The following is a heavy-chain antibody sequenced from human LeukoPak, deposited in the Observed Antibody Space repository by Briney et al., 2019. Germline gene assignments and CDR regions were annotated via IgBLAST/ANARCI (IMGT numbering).Heavy chain of an antibody. D-gene: IGHD3-22*01. J-gene: IGHJ6*03. Sequence: GGSLRLSCAASGFTFSSYGMRWVRQAPGKGLEWVAFIRYDGSIKYYADSVKGRFTISRDNSKNKLYLKMNSLRAEDTAVYYCAKEKGKYYYDSSGYYGNYYYYYYMDVWGKGTTVTVSS. CDR2: IRYDGSIK. CDR1: GFTFSSYG. V-gene: IGHV3-30*02. CDR3: AKEKGKYYYDSSGYYGNYYYYYYMDV.